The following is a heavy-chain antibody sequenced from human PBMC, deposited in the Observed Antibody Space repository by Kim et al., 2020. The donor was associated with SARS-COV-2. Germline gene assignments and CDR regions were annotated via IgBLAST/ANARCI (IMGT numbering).Heavy chain of an antibody. J-gene: IGHJ6*02. Sequence: GGSLRLSCAASRFTFSSYSMNWVRQAPGKGLEWVSSISSSSSYIYYADSVKGRFTISRDNAKNSLYLQMNSLRAEDTAVYYCARVGYSGYARYYYYGMDVWGQGTTVTVSS. D-gene: IGHD5-12*01. CDR3: ARVGYSGYARYYYYGMDV. CDR1: RFTFSSYS. V-gene: IGHV3-21*01. CDR2: ISSSSSYI.